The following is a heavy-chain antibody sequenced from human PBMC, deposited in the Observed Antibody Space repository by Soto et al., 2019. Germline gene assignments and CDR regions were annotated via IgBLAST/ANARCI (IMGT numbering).Heavy chain of an antibody. J-gene: IGHJ3*01. CDR2: ISVYNGNT. D-gene: IGHD2-21*01. V-gene: IGHV1-18*01. Sequence: GASVNVSCKASGYTFNSYHITWVRQAPGQGLEWMGWISVYNGNTNYAQNFQGRLTITSDTSASTVYMDLSSLKLEDTAVYYCARLRFCGGDSCYPLDVWGQGSKVTVSS. CDR3: ARLRFCGGDSCYPLDV. CDR1: GYTFNSYH.